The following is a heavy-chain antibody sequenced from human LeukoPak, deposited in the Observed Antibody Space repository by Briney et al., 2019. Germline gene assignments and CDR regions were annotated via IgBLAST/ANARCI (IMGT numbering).Heavy chain of an antibody. J-gene: IGHJ5*02. CDR1: GGSFSGYY. CDR3: ARRGLRFLESVKYSWFDP. V-gene: IGHV4-34*01. CDR2: INHSGST. D-gene: IGHD3-3*01. Sequence: PSETLSLTCAVYGGSFSGYYWTWIRHPPGKGLEWIGEINHSGSTNYNPSLKSRVTISVDTSKSQFSLKLSSVTAADTAIYFCARRGLRFLESVKYSWFDPWGQGTLVTVSS.